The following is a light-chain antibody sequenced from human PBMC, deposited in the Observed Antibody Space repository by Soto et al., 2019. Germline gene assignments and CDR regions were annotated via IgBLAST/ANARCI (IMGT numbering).Light chain of an antibody. CDR2: DAS. Sequence: DIQLTQSPSSLSAFVGDRVTITCRASQSISSSLNWYQHKPGKAPNLLIYDASGLHSGVPSRFSRSRSGTDFTLTISSLQPEDFATYYCQQSYGTPRTFGQGTRLEIK. J-gene: IGKJ5*01. CDR3: QQSYGTPRT. CDR1: QSISSS. V-gene: IGKV1-39*01.